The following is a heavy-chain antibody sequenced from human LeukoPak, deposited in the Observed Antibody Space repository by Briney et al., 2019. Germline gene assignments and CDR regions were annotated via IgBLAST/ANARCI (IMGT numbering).Heavy chain of an antibody. CDR1: GFTLSTYW. J-gene: IGHJ6*02. Sequence: SGGSLRLSSAASGFTLSTYWTTWVRQAPGKGLEWVANINEDGREKYYVDSVRGTFTISRDTATKSLYLQIHRLRAEDTAGYYCAGGDPYGSENPDSDCCVDVWGRGTTVTVS. V-gene: IGHV3-7*01. CDR2: INEDGREK. CDR3: AGGDPYGSENPDSDCCVDV. D-gene: IGHD3-10*01.